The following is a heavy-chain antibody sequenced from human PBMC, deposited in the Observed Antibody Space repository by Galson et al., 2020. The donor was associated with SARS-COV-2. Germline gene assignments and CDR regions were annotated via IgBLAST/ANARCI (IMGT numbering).Heavy chain of an antibody. J-gene: IGHJ6*02. Sequence: ETSETLSLTCAVYGGSFSGYYWSWIRQPPGKGLEWIGEINHSGSTNYNPSLKSRVTISVDTSKNQFSLKLSSVTAADTAVYYCARWGTTAIVEYYYYGMDVWCQGTTVTVSS. CDR2: INHSGST. CDR3: ARWGTTAIVEYYYYGMDV. CDR1: GGSFSGYY. D-gene: IGHD5-18*01. V-gene: IGHV4-34*01.